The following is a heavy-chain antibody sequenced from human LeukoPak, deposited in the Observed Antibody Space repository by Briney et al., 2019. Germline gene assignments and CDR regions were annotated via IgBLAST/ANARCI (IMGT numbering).Heavy chain of an antibody. CDR2: MSDSGGRT. CDR3: AKRGVVIRVILVGFHKEAYYYDS. V-gene: IGHV3-23*01. D-gene: IGHD3-22*01. J-gene: IGHJ4*02. Sequence: GGSLRLSCAASGFTFSSYSMNWVRQAPGKGLEWVAGMSDSGGRTNYADSVKGRFTISRDNPKNTLYLQMNSLRAEDTAVYFCAKRGVVIRVILVGFHKEAYYYDSWGQGALVTVSS. CDR1: GFTFSSYS.